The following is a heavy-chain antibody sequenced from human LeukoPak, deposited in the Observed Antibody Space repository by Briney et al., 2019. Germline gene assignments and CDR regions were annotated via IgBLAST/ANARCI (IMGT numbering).Heavy chain of an antibody. CDR3: ARHYGP. D-gene: IGHD4-17*01. CDR2: IYHSGST. V-gene: IGHV4-39*01. Sequence: GSLRLSCAASGFTVSSNYMSWIRQSPGKGLEWIGSIYHSGSTYYNPSLKSRVTISVDTSRNQSSLNLSSVTAADTAVYYCARHYGPWGQGTLVAVSS. J-gene: IGHJ5*02. CDR1: GFTVSSNY.